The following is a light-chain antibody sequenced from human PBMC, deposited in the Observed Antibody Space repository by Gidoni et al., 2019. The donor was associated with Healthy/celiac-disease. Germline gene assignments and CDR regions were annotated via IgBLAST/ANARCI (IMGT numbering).Light chain of an antibody. CDR3: QQYGSSPKT. CDR2: GAS. V-gene: IGKV3-20*01. J-gene: IGKJ1*01. CDR1: QSVSSSY. Sequence: IVSTHSPGTPPLSPGERATLSCRASQSVSSSYLAWYQQKPGQAPRLLIYGASSRATGIPDRFSGSGSGTDFTLTISRLEPEDFAVYYCQQYGSSPKTFGQGTKVEIK.